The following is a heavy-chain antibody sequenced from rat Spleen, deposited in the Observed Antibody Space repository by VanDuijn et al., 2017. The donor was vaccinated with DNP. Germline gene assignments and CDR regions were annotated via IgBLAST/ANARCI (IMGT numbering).Heavy chain of an antibody. CDR2: IGTSGGST. J-gene: IGHJ2*01. CDR1: GFTFSNYG. V-gene: IGHV5S13*01. CDR3: ARVAYYYDGSYFDY. D-gene: IGHD1-12*02. Sequence: EVQLVESGGGLVQPGRSLKLSCVASGFTFSNYGMAWVRQAPTKGLEWVASIGTSGGSTYYRDSVKGRFTISRDNAKSTLFLQMNSLKSEDTATYYCARVAYYYDGSYFDYWGRGVLVTVSS.